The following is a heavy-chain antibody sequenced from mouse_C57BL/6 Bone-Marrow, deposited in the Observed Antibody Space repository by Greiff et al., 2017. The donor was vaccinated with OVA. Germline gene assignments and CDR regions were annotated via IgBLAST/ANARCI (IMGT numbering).Heavy chain of an antibody. CDR2: IDPETGGT. CDR3: TRRRPSRGFAY. J-gene: IGHJ3*01. CDR1: GYTFTDYE. V-gene: IGHV1-15*01. Sequence: QVHVKQSGAELVRPGASVTLSCKASGYTFTDYEMHWVKQTPVHGLEWIGAIDPETGGTAYNQKFKGKAILTADKSSSTAYMELRSLTSEDSAVYYCTRRRPSRGFAYWGQGTLVTVSA.